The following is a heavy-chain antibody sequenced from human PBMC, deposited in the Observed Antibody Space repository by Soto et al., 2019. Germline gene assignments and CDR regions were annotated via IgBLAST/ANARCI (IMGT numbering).Heavy chain of an antibody. CDR2: IYSGGIT. CDR1: GFTVSDNY. V-gene: IGHV3-66*01. D-gene: IGHD6-6*01. Sequence: GGSLRLSCAASGFTVSDNYMIWVRQPPGKGLEWVSLIYSGGITYYADSVKGRFTISRDSSNNTLSLQLSSLRAEDTAVYYCARMRSSSARRFYYYYYMDVWGKGTTVTVSS. CDR3: ARMRSSSARRFYYYYYMDV. J-gene: IGHJ6*03.